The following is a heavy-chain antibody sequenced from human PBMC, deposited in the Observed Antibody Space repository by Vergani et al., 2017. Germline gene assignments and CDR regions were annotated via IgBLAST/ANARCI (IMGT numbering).Heavy chain of an antibody. CDR3: ARENCSSTSRYPYWFDP. Sequence: QVQLVQSGAEVKKPGSSVKVSCKASGGTFSSYAISWVRQAPGQGLEWMGGIIPIFGTANYAQKFQGRVTITADESTSTAYMELSSLRSEDTAVYYCARENCSSTSRYPYWFDPWGQGTLVTVSS. D-gene: IGHD2-2*01. V-gene: IGHV1-69*01. CDR2: IIPIFGTA. CDR1: GGTFSSYA. J-gene: IGHJ5*02.